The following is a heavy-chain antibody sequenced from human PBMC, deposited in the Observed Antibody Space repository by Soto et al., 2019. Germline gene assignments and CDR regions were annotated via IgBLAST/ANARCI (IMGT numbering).Heavy chain of an antibody. CDR3: ATDSAGLGPSEP. CDR2: TYHTGST. Sequence: SETLSLTCTISAGSFGTNYWSWIRQAPCKGLEWIGYTYHTGSTKYNPSLKCRATISLDTSKNQFSLTLNSAAAADTGVYYCATDSAGLGPSEPWGQGMLVTVSS. D-gene: IGHD6-19*01. V-gene: IGHV4-59*13. CDR1: AGSFGTNY. J-gene: IGHJ1*01.